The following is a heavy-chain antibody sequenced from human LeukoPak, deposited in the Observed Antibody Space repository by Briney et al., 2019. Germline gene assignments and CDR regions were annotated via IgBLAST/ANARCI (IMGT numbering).Heavy chain of an antibody. CDR1: GGSISSGGYY. CDR3: ARETYYYDSSGTGWFDP. Sequence: SETLSLTCTVSGGSISSGGYYWSWIRQHPGKGLEWIGYIYYSGSTNYNPSLKSRVTISVDTSKNQFSLKLSSVTAADTAVYYCARETYYYDSSGTGWFDPWGQGTLVTVSS. CDR2: IYYSGST. V-gene: IGHV4-61*08. D-gene: IGHD3-22*01. J-gene: IGHJ5*01.